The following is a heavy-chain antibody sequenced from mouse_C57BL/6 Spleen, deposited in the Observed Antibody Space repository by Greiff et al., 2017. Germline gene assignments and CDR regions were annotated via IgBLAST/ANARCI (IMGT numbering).Heavy chain of an antibody. Sequence: VQLQQPGAELVKPGASVKLSCKASGYTFTSYWMHWVKQRPGQGLEWIGMIHPNSGSTNYNEKFKSKATLTVDKSSSTAYMHLSSLTSEDSAVYYCARSSSGYPFAYWGQGTLVTVSA. CDR3: ARSSSGYPFAY. D-gene: IGHD3-2*02. V-gene: IGHV1-64*01. CDR2: IHPNSGST. CDR1: GYTFTSYW. J-gene: IGHJ3*01.